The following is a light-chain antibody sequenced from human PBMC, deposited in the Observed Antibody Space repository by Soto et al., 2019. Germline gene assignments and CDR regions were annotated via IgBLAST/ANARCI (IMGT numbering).Light chain of an antibody. CDR1: QGINSW. J-gene: IGKJ2*01. CDR3: QQYNSYPHT. V-gene: IGKV1-5*01. CDR2: DAS. Sequence: DIKMTQSPSTLSASVGDRVTITCRASQGINSWLAWYQQKPGKAPKLLIYDASNLESGVPSRFSGSGSGTEFTLTINSLQPDDFATYYCQQYNSYPHTFGQGTKLEI.